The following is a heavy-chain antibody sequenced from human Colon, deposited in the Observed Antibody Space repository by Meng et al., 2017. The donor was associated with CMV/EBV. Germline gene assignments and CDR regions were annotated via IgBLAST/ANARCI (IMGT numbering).Heavy chain of an antibody. CDR1: GLTFSSYT. V-gene: IGHV3-21*06. D-gene: IGHD7-27*01. CDR2: IGSNSTYI. Sequence: GESLKISCAASGLTFSSYTMNWVRQAPGKGLEWVSSIGSNSTYIQYAASVKGRFTIYRDNANDSLYLQMNSLRAEDTAVYYCARGSSWGRLDYWGQGTLVTVSS. J-gene: IGHJ4*02. CDR3: ARGSSWGRLDY.